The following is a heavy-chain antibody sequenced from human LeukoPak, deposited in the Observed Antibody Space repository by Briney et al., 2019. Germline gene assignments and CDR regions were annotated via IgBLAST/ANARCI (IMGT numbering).Heavy chain of an antibody. Sequence: SVKVSCKXSGGTFSSYAISWVRQAPGQGLEWMGRSIPIFGTANYAQKFQGRVTITTDESTSTAYMELSSLRSEDTAVYYCARVPLSGYYDSSGYMSYWGQGTLVTVSS. J-gene: IGHJ4*02. V-gene: IGHV1-69*05. CDR3: ARVPLSGYYDSSGYMSY. CDR1: GGTFSSYA. D-gene: IGHD3-22*01. CDR2: SIPIFGTA.